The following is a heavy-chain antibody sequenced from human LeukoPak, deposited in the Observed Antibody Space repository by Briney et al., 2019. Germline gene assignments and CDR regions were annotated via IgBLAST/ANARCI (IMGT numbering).Heavy chain of an antibody. Sequence: PGGSLRLSCAASGFTFSSYAMHWVRQAPGKGLEWVAVISYDGSNKYYADSVMGRFTISRDNSKNTLYLQMNSLRAEDTAVYYCARGRSIVLMVYAISYYFDYWGQGTLVTVSS. V-gene: IGHV3-30-3*01. D-gene: IGHD2-8*01. J-gene: IGHJ4*02. CDR3: ARGRSIVLMVYAISYYFDY. CDR1: GFTFSSYA. CDR2: ISYDGSNK.